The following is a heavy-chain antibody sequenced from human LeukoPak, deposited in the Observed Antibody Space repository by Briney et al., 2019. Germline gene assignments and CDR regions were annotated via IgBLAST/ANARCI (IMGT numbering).Heavy chain of an antibody. CDR3: SRKRGFVPFDL. V-gene: IGHV3-74*01. Sequence: GGSLRLSCAASGFTFSSYWMHWVRQAPGKGLVWVSRINGDGSSTNYADSVKGRFTISGDNAKNTVYLQMNSLRAEDTAVYYCSRKRGFVPFDLWGQGTMVTVSS. J-gene: IGHJ3*01. CDR2: INGDGSST. D-gene: IGHD6-25*01. CDR1: GFTFSSYW.